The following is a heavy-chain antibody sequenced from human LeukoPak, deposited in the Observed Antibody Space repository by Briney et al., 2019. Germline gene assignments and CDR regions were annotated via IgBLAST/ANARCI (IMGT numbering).Heavy chain of an antibody. CDR3: ARDDNTIFGVVTLDY. V-gene: IGHV3-23*01. Sequence: GGSLRLSCAASGFTFSTYGVTWVRQAPGKVLEWVSAISGDGGSTYYADSVKGRFTISRDNSKNTLFLQMNSLRAEDTAVYYCARDDNTIFGVVTLDYWGQGTLVTVSS. D-gene: IGHD3-3*01. J-gene: IGHJ4*02. CDR2: ISGDGGST. CDR1: GFTFSTYG.